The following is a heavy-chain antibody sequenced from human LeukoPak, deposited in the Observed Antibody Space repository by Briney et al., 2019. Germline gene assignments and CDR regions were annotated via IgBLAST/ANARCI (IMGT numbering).Heavy chain of an antibody. CDR1: GFTFSSYG. D-gene: IGHD3-10*01. V-gene: IGHV3-30*18. J-gene: IGHJ6*02. Sequence: GGSPRLSCAASGFTFSSYGMHWVRQAPGKGLEWVAVISYDGSNKYYAGSVKGRFTISRDNSKNTLYLQMNSLRAEDTAVYYCAKNYPPDYYGSGSYYNAAMDVWGQGTTVTVSS. CDR3: AKNYPPDYYGSGSYYNAAMDV. CDR2: ISYDGSNK.